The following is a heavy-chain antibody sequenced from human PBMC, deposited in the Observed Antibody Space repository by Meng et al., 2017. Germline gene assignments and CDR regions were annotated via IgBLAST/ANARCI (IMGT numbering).Heavy chain of an antibody. D-gene: IGHD6-19*01. CDR3: ASWIYSCGWQ. V-gene: IGHV4/OR15-8*02. Sequence: QVQPRESGPGLVKPWGTLSLTCVVSGGSISSVDWWSWVRQPPGKGLEWIGEIYHGGNTNYNPSLKSRVTISIDKSKNQFSLKLSSVTAADTAVYYCASWIYSCGWQWGQGTLVTVSS. CDR1: GGSISSVDW. J-gene: IGHJ4*02. CDR2: IYHGGNT.